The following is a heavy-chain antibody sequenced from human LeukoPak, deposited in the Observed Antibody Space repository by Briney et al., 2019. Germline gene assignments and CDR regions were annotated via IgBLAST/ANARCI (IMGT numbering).Heavy chain of an antibody. CDR1: GGTFSSYA. CDR3: ARSSITIINWFDP. CDR2: IIPILGIA. J-gene: IGHJ5*02. V-gene: IGHV1-69*04. Sequence: SVKVSCKASGGTFSSYAISWVRQAPGRGLEWMGRIIPILGIANYAQKFQGRVTITADKSTSTAYMELSSLRSEDTAVYYCARSSITIINWFDPWGQGTLVTVSS. D-gene: IGHD3-3*01.